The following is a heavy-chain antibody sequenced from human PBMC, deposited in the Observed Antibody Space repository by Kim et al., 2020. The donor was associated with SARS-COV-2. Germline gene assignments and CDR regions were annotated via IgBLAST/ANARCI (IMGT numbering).Heavy chain of an antibody. CDR2: ISYDGSNK. V-gene: IGHV3-30-3*01. J-gene: IGHJ4*02. D-gene: IGHD6-6*01. CDR1: GFSFSSYA. Sequence: LSLTCAASGFSFSSYAMHWVRQAPGKGLEWVAVISYDGSNKYYADSVKGRFTISRDNSKNTLYLQMNSLRAEDTAVYYCARDGRQLVGGVFDYWGQGTLVTVSS. CDR3: ARDGRQLVGGVFDY.